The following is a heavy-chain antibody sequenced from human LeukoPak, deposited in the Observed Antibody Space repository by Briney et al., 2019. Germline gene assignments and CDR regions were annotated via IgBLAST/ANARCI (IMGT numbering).Heavy chain of an antibody. CDR1: GYTFTGYY. V-gene: IGHV1-2*02. D-gene: IGHD6-13*01. CDR3: ATGDSSSWFNDAFDI. Sequence: GASVKVSCKASGYTFTGYYMHWVRQAPGQGLEWTGWINPNSGGTNYAQKFQGRVTMTRDTSISTAYMELSRLTSDDTAVYYCATGDSSSWFNDAFDIWGQGTMVTISS. CDR2: INPNSGGT. J-gene: IGHJ3*02.